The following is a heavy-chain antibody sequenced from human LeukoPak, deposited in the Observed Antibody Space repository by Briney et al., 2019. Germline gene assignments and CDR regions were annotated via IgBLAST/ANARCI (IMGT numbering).Heavy chain of an antibody. CDR2: ISHDGSNR. D-gene: IGHD3-10*01. V-gene: IGHV3-30*04. CDR3: AKDRLVVRGVIDY. CDR1: GITFNSYA. Sequence: PGGSLRLSCAASGITFNSYAMHWVRQAPGKGLEWVAVISHDGSNRYYGDSVKGRFTISRDNSKNTLYLQMNSLRAEDTAVYYCAKDRLVVRGVIDYWGQGTLVTVSS. J-gene: IGHJ4*02.